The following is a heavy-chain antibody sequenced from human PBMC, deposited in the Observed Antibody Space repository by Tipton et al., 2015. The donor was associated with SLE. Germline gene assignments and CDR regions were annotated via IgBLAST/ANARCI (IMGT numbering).Heavy chain of an antibody. D-gene: IGHD2-21*01. CDR1: GGSISSGSYY. CDR3: ARDIGGRGGDCYAFDI. J-gene: IGHJ3*02. V-gene: IGHV4-61*02. CDR2: IYTSGST. Sequence: TLSLTCTVSGGSISSGSYYWSWIRQPAGKGLEWIGRIYTSGSTNYNPSLKSRVTISVDTSKNLFSLKLSSVTAADTAVYYCARDIGGRGGDCYAFDIWGQGTMVTVSS.